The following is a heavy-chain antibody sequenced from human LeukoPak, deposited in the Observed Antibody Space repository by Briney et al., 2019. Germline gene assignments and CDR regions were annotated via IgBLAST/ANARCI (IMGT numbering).Heavy chain of an antibody. J-gene: IGHJ4*02. V-gene: IGHV4-59*01. Sequence: SETLSLTCTVSGGSNSSYYWSWIRQPPGKGLEWMGYIYYSGSTNYNPSLKSRVTISVDTSKNQFSLKLSSVTAADTAMYYCARDAYSSGFFFDYWGQGTLVTVSS. D-gene: IGHD6-19*01. CDR3: ARDAYSSGFFFDY. CDR2: IYYSGST. CDR1: GGSNSSYY.